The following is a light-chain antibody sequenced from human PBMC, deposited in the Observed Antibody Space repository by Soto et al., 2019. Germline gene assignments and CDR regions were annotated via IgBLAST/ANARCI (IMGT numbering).Light chain of an antibody. CDR2: DAS. V-gene: IGKV3-11*01. Sequence: DIVLTQSPATLSLSPGERATLSCRASQSVSSYIAWYQQKPGQAPGLLIYDASNRATGIPARFSGSGSGTDFTPTISSLEPEDFAVYYCQQRSNWPPYTFGQGPKLDIK. J-gene: IGKJ2*01. CDR3: QQRSNWPPYT. CDR1: QSVSSY.